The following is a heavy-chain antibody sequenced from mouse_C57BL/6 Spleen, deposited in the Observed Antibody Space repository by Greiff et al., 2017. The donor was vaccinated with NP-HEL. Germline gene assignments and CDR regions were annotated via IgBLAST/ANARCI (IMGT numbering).Heavy chain of an antibody. V-gene: IGHV1-26*01. J-gene: IGHJ2*01. CDR1: GYTFTDYY. CDR2: INPNNGGT. D-gene: IGHD2-1*01. CDR3: ASVGIYYGNYDYFDY. Sequence: EVQLQQSGPELVKPGASVKISCKASGYTFTDYYMNWVKQSHGKSLEWIGDINPNNGGTSYNQKFKGKATLTVDKSSSTAYMELRSLTSEDSAVYYCASVGIYYGNYDYFDYWGQGTTLTVSS.